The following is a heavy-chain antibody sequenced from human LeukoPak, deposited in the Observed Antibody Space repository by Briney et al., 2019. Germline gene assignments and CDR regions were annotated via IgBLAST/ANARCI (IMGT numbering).Heavy chain of an antibody. CDR1: GFTFSNYA. CDR2: IWYDGSNK. Sequence: GGSLILSCVGSGFTFSNYAMHWVCQAPGKGLEWVAVIWYDGSNKYYADSVKGRFTISRDNSKNTLYLQMNSLRAEDTAVYYCARESPSYSSGWSPFDYWGQGTLVTVSS. J-gene: IGHJ4*02. CDR3: ARESPSYSSGWSPFDY. D-gene: IGHD6-19*01. V-gene: IGHV3-33*08.